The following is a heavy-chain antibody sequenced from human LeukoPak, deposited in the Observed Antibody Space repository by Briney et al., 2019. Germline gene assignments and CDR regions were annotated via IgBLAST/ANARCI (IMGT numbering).Heavy chain of an antibody. V-gene: IGHV3-21*01. CDR1: GFTFSSYS. D-gene: IGHD3-10*01. CDR2: ISSSSSYI. J-gene: IGHJ4*02. CDR3: ARHPAMVRGVIKYYFDY. Sequence: GGSLRLSCAASGFTFSSYSMNWVRQAPGKGLEWVSSISSSSSYIYYADSVKGRFTISRDNAKNSLYLQMNSLRAEDTAVYYCARHPAMVRGVIKYYFDYWGQGTLVTVSS.